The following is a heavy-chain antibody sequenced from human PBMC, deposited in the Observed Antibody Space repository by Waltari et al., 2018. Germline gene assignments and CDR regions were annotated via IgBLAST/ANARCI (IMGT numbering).Heavy chain of an antibody. CDR1: GFGFCGYW. J-gene: IGHJ5*02. Sequence: DVQLVESGGGLVQPGGSLGVACVASGFGFCGYWMSWVRQAPGKGLEWVANIRKDGGERFYADSVKGRFTISRDNAEKAVYLQMNSLRDEDTGVYYCAREIDRGDGFISWGQGTQVTVSS. CDR2: IRKDGGER. D-gene: IGHD3-10*01. CDR3: AREIDRGDGFIS. V-gene: IGHV3-7*01.